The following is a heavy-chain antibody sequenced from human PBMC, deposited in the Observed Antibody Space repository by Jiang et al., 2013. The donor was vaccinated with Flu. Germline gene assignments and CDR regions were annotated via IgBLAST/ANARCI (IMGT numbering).Heavy chain of an antibody. CDR3: AREYYHYVWGSFYPPPNWIDP. CDR1: GYTFTSYA. D-gene: IGHD3-16*01. Sequence: GAEVKKPGASVKVSCKASGYTFTSYAMHWVRQAPGQRLEWMGWINAGNGNTKYSQKFQGRVTITRDTPASTAYMELSSLRSEDTAVYYCAREYYHYVWGSFYPPPNWIDPWGQGTLVTVSS. J-gene: IGHJ5*02. V-gene: IGHV1-3*01. CDR2: INAGNGNT.